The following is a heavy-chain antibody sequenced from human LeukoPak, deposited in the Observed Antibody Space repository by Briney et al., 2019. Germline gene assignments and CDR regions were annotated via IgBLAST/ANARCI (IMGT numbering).Heavy chain of an antibody. CDR3: ARSVGYYYTMDA. V-gene: IGHV3-11*01. D-gene: IGHD2-15*01. CDR1: GFSFSDYY. CDR2: ISGSGDDL. Sequence: GGSLRLSCVACGFSFSDYYMSWIRQAPGRGLEWISYISGSGDDLYYADSVKGRFTISRDNANNSLYLQMNSLRAEDTAIYYCARSVGYYYTMDAWGQGTTVTVSS. J-gene: IGHJ6*02.